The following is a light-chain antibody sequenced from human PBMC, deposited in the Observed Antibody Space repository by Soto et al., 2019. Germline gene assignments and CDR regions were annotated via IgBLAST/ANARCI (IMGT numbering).Light chain of an antibody. CDR1: SSDVGGYNY. CDR2: EVS. V-gene: IGLV2-14*01. J-gene: IGLJ1*01. CDR3: SSYTSSSTLYYV. Sequence: QSALTQPASASGSPGQSITISCTGTSSDVGGYNYVSWYQQHPGKAPKLMIYEVSNRPSGVSNRFSGPKSGNTASLTISGLQAEDEADYYCSSYTSSSTLYYVFGTGTKVTVL.